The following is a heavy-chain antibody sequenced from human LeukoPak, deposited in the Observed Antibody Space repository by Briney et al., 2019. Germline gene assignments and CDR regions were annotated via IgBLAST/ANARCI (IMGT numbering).Heavy chain of an antibody. Sequence: GASVKVSCKASGYTFTSYGFSWVRQAPGQGLEWMGWINAYNGNTNYAQKLQGRVTMTTDTSTSTAYMELRSLRFDDTAVYYCARDSGMVRGPASPGYYYYGMDVWGQGTTVTVSS. CDR1: GYTFTSYG. CDR2: INAYNGNT. J-gene: IGHJ6*02. V-gene: IGHV1-18*01. D-gene: IGHD3-10*01. CDR3: ARDSGMVRGPASPGYYYYGMDV.